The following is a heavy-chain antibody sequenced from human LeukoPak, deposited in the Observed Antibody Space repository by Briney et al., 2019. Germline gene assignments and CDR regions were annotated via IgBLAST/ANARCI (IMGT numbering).Heavy chain of an antibody. D-gene: IGHD3-3*01. CDR2: MNPNSGNT. Sequence: ASVKVSCTASGYTFTSYDINWVRQATGQGLEWMGWMNPNSGNTGYAQKFQGRVTMTRNTSISTAYMELSSLRSEDTAVYYCARWMTYYDFWSGPPLYYYYGMDVWGQGTTVTVSS. V-gene: IGHV1-8*01. CDR3: ARWMTYYDFWSGPPLYYYYGMDV. CDR1: GYTFTSYD. J-gene: IGHJ6*02.